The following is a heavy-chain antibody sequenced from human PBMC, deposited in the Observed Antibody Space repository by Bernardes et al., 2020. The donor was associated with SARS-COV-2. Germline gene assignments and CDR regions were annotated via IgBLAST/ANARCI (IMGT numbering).Heavy chain of an antibody. J-gene: IGHJ3*01. CDR3: ATGRDYYNGD. D-gene: IGHD1-20*01. Sequence: VGSLSLSCVASGFTFSSYWIHWVRQAPGRGLMWVSRINTDGTTTNYADAVKGRFTTSRDNARNTAYLQLNSLTVDDTAVYYCATGRDYYNGDWGQGTMVTVSS. V-gene: IGHV3-74*01. CDR2: INTDGTTT. CDR1: GFTFSSYW.